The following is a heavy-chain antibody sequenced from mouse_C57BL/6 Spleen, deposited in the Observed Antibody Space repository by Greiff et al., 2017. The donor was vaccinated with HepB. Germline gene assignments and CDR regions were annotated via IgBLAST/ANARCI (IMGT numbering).Heavy chain of an antibody. D-gene: IGHD2-1*01. CDR3: AADLPPFDY. CDR2: IDPSDSYT. V-gene: IGHV1-69*01. CDR1: GYTFTSYW. Sequence: QVQLQQSGAELVMPGASVKLSCKASGYTFTSYWMHWVKQRPGQGLEWIGEIDPSDSYTNYNQKFKGKSTLTVDKSSSTAYMQLSSLTSEDSAVYYCAADLPPFDYWGQGTTLTVSS. J-gene: IGHJ2*01.